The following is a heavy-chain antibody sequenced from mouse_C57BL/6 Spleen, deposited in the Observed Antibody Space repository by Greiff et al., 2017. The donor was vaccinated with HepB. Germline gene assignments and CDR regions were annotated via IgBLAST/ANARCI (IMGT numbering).Heavy chain of an antibody. CDR3: AREDGSSYFDY. D-gene: IGHD1-3*01. J-gene: IGHJ2*01. Sequence: QVQLQQPGAELVMPGASVKLSCKASGYTFTSYWMHWVKQRPGQGLEWIGEIDPSDSYTNYNQKFKGKSTLTVDKSSSTAYMQLSSLTSEDSAVYYGAREDGSSYFDYWGQGTTLTVSS. CDR1: GYTFTSYW. V-gene: IGHV1-69*01. CDR2: IDPSDSYT.